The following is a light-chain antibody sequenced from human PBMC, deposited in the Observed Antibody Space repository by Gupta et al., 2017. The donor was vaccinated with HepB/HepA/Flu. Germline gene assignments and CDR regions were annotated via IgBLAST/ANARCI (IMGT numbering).Light chain of an antibody. CDR1: QSVSSSY. J-gene: IGKJ5*01. CDR3: HQYGSSRVVT. Sequence: DIVFTQSPGILSLSTGERATLSCRASQSVSSSYLAWYQRKPGQAPTLRIYGASNRDTGIPDSFCGSRYGKAFSPTIISREPEDFAVVDCHQYGSSRVVTFGQGTR. CDR2: GAS. V-gene: IGKV3-20*01.